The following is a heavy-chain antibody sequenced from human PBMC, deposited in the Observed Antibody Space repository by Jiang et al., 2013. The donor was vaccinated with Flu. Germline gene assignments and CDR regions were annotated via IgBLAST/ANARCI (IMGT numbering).Heavy chain of an antibody. Sequence: LLKPSETLSLTCAVYGGSFSGYYWSWIRQPPGKGLEWIGEINHSGSTNYNPSLKSRVTISVDTSKNQFSLKLSSVTAADTAVYYCARSDYGSVSDAFDIWGQGTMVTVSS. CDR1: GGSFSGYY. D-gene: IGHD3-10*01. CDR3: ARSDYGSVSDAFDI. J-gene: IGHJ3*02. CDR2: INHSGST. V-gene: IGHV4-34*01.